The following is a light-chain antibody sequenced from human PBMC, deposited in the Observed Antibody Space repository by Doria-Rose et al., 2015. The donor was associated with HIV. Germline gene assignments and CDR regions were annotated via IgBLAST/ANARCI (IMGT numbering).Light chain of an antibody. J-gene: IGKJ1*01. V-gene: IGKV3-20*01. CDR1: QSFSSTY. CDR2: DGS. Sequence: TQSPGTLSLSLGERATLSCRASQSFSSTYLAWYQQTPGQAPSLLIYDGSTRATGIPDRFSACGSGTDFTLTINRLEPEDFALYYCHQYGTSWTFGQGTKVEI. CDR3: HQYGTSWT.